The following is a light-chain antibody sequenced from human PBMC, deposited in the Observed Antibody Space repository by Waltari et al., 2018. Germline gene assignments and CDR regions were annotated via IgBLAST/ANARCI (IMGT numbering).Light chain of an antibody. CDR2: QSS. Sequence: SYEVIQPPSVSVSPGQTATITCSGDKLGGRPPSWYHQRPGRSPVLLIYQSSRRSSGVPERFSGSHSGNTATLTISGTQTVDEADYYCQAWDRDGAVFGDGTKLTVL. V-gene: IGLV3-1*01. CDR1: KLGGRP. CDR3: QAWDRDGAV. J-gene: IGLJ2*01.